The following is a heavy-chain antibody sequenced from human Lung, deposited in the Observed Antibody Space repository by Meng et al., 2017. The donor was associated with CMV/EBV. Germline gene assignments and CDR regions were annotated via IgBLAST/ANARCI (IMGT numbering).Heavy chain of an antibody. J-gene: IGHJ6*02. D-gene: IGHD2-15*01. Sequence: GGSXRLXCAASGFTFSGYGMYWVRQAPGKGLEWVAAIWYDESKKYYADSVKGRFTVSRDNSKGMLYFQMNSLRVEDTAVYYCAKELLAVRRGGFYYQYGMAVWXQGTTVTVSS. CDR1: GFTFSGYG. CDR3: AKELLAVRRGGFYYQYGMAV. CDR2: IWYDESKK. V-gene: IGHV3-33*06.